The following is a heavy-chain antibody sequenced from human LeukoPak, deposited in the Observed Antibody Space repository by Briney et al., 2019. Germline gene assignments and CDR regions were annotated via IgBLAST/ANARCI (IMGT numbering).Heavy chain of an antibody. CDR3: AKDRSGSYKNFDY. V-gene: IGHV3-23*01. CDR1: GFAFSTYA. CDR2: ISGSGGST. J-gene: IGHJ4*02. Sequence: PGGSLRLSCAASGFAFSTYAMSWVRQAPGKGLEWVSAISGSGGSTYYADSVKGRFTISRDNSKNTLYLQMNSLRAEDTAVYYCAKDRSGSYKNFDYWGQGTLVTVSS. D-gene: IGHD3-10*01.